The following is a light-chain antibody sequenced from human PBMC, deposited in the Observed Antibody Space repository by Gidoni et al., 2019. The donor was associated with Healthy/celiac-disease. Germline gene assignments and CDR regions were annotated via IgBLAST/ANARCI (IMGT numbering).Light chain of an antibody. V-gene: IGKV1-39*01. CDR3: QQSYSTPMCS. Sequence: DIQMTPSPSSLSASVGDRVTITCRASQSISSYLNWYQQKPGKAPRLLIYAASSLPRGVPSRFSGSGSGTDFTLTISNLQPEDFATYYCQQSYSTPMCSFGQGTKLEIE. CDR1: QSISSY. J-gene: IGKJ2*04. CDR2: AAS.